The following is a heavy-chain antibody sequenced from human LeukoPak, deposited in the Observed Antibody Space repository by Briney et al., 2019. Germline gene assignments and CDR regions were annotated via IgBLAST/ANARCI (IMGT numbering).Heavy chain of an antibody. J-gene: IGHJ6*03. CDR2: IYYSGST. CDR3: ARDKDSGSYFIRDHYIQYMDV. V-gene: IGHV4-59*12. CDR1: GGSISSYY. D-gene: IGHD3-10*01. Sequence: PSETLSLTCTVSGGSISSYYWSWIRQPPGKGLEWIGYIYYSGSTNYNPSLKSRVSISVDTSKNQFSLNLSSVTAADTAVYYCARDKDSGSYFIRDHYIQYMDVWGKGTTVSISS.